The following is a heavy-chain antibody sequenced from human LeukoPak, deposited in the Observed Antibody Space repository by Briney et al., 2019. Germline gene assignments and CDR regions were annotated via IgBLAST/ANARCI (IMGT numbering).Heavy chain of an antibody. D-gene: IGHD2-2*01. J-gene: IGHJ6*03. CDR2: INHSGST. Sequence: SETLSLTCAVYGGSFSGYYWGWIRQPAGKGLEWIGEINHSGSTNYNPSLKSRVTISVDTSKNQFSLKLSSVTAADTAVYYCARGIVVVPTAPLFMDVWGKGTTVTVSS. CDR1: GGSFSGYY. V-gene: IGHV4-34*01. CDR3: ARGIVVVPTAPLFMDV.